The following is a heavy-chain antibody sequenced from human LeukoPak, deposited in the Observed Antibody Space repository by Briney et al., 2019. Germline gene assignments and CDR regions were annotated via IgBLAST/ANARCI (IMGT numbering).Heavy chain of an antibody. V-gene: IGHV4-39*07. D-gene: IGHD3-10*01. Sequence: PSETLSHTCTVSGASISGSSHYFWGWIRQPPGKGLEWIGEINHSGSTNYKPSLKSRVTISVDTSKNQFSLKLSSVTAADTAVYYCAGGGYYGSGNDFRFDPWGQGTLVTVSS. CDR3: AGGGYYGSGNDFRFDP. CDR1: GASISGSSHYF. J-gene: IGHJ5*02. CDR2: INHSGST.